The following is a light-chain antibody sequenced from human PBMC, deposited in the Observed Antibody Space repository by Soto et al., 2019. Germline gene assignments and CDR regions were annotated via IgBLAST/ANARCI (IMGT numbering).Light chain of an antibody. J-gene: IGLJ2*01. CDR3: QSYDSSLSGYVV. CDR1: SSNIGAGYD. Sequence: SVLTQPPSVSGAPGQRVTISCTGSSSNIGAGYDVHWYQQLPGTAPKLLIYGNSNRPSGVPDRFSGSKSGTSASLAITGLQAEDEAEYYCQSYDSSLSGYVVFGGGTKLTVL. V-gene: IGLV1-40*01. CDR2: GNS.